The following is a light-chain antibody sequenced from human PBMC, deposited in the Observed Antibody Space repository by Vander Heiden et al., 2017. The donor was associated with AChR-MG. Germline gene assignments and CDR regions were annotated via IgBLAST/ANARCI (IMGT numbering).Light chain of an antibody. CDR3: QQYNNWPPNT. CDR2: GAS. J-gene: IGKJ1*01. CDR1: QSVSSN. Sequence: EIVMTQSPATLSVSPGERATLSCRASQSVSSNLAWYQQKPGQARRLLIYGASTRATGIPARFSGSGSGTEFTLTISSLQSEDFAVYYCQQYNNWPPNTFGQGTKVEIK. V-gene: IGKV3-15*01.